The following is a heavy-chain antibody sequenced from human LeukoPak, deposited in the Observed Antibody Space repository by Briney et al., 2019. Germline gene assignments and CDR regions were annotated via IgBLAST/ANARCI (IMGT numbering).Heavy chain of an antibody. Sequence: SETLSLTCAVYGGSFTGYYCSWIRQPPGKGLEWIGEINHSGSTNYNPSLKNRVTISVDTSKNQFSLKLSSVTAADTAVYYCARHRATWGLWAWGQGTLVTVSS. D-gene: IGHD4/OR15-4a*01. CDR3: ARHRATWGLWA. J-gene: IGHJ5*02. CDR1: GGSFTGYY. CDR2: INHSGST. V-gene: IGHV4-34*01.